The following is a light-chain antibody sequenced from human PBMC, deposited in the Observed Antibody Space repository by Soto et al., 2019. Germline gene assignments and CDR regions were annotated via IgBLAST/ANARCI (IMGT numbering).Light chain of an antibody. CDR1: QSISSW. Sequence: DIHMTQSPSTLSASVGDRVTITRRASQSISSWLAWYQHEPGEAPKLLISQASILESGVPPRFSGSGSGTEFTLTITSLQPEDFTTYFCQQYTTYWTFGQGTKVDIK. CDR3: QQYTTYWT. J-gene: IGKJ1*01. V-gene: IGKV1-5*03. CDR2: QAS.